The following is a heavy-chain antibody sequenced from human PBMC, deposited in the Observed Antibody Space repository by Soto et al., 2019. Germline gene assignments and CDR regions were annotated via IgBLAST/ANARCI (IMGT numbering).Heavy chain of an antibody. CDR2: IYHSGST. D-gene: IGHD2-21*02. V-gene: IGHV4-30-2*01. CDR1: GGSISSGGYS. Sequence: LSLTCAVSGGSISSGGYSWSWIRQPPGKGLEWIGYIYHSGSTYYNPSLKSRVTISVDRSKNQFSLKLSSVTAADTAVYYCARAYCGGDCYFGARGGWFDFWGQGTPVTVSS. CDR3: ARAYCGGDCYFGARGGWFDF. J-gene: IGHJ5*01.